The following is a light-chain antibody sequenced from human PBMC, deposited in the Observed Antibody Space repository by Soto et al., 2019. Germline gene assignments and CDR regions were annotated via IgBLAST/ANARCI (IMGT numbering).Light chain of an antibody. V-gene: IGKV3-20*01. CDR1: QGVSRGY. J-gene: IGKJ4*01. Sequence: EIVLTQSPGTLSLSPGERATLSCRASQGVSRGYLAWYQQKAGQAPRLLIYGVSSRATGVSHRFSGSGSGTDFTLTISSLQSEDFAVYYCQQYNNWPPLTFGGGTKVDIK. CDR3: QQYNNWPPLT. CDR2: GVS.